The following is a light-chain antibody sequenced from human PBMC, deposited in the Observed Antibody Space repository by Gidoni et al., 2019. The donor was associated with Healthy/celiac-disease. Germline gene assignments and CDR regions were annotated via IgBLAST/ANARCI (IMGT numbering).Light chain of an antibody. CDR1: QSVSSY. V-gene: IGKV3-11*01. CDR3: QQRSNWPPTWT. Sequence: EIVLTQSPATLSLSPGERATLSCRASQSVSSYLAWYQQKPGQAPRLLIYHASHRATGIPARFSGSGSGTDFTLTISSLEPEDFAVYYCQQRSNWPPTWTFGQGTKVEIK. CDR2: HAS. J-gene: IGKJ1*01.